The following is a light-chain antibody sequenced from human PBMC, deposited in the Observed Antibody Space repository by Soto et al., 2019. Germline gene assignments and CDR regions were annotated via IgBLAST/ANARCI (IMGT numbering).Light chain of an antibody. Sequence: EIVLTQSPGTLPLSPGERATLSCRASQSVSSSYLAWYQQKTGQAPRLLIYAASSRAPGIPDRFSGSGSGTDFTLTISRLEPEDFAVYYCHQYDSSPLTFGGGTKVEIK. CDR1: QSVSSSY. J-gene: IGKJ4*01. CDR3: HQYDSSPLT. CDR2: AAS. V-gene: IGKV3-20*01.